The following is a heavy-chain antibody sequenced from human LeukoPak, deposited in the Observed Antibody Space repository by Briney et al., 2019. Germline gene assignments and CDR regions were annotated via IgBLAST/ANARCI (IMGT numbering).Heavy chain of an antibody. D-gene: IGHD6-13*01. Sequence: GASVMVSCKASGYTFTTYGINWVRQAPGQGLEWMGWISTYGGSTNYAQKLRDRVTMIREISTSTAYMELRSLRSDDTAVYYCARDRRIGKQLYNWFDPWGEGTLVTVSS. CDR1: GYTFTTYG. CDR2: ISTYGGST. J-gene: IGHJ5*02. CDR3: ARDRRIGKQLYNWFDP. V-gene: IGHV1-18*01.